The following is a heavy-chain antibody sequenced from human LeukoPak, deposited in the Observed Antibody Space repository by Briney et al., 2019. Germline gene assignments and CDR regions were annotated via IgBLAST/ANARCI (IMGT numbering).Heavy chain of an antibody. Sequence: PSETLSLTCTVSGGSISSSSHYWGWIRQPPGKGLDWIGTIYYGGKTYYNPSLKSRVTISVDRSKNQFSLKLSSVTAADTAVSYCARQGRVTMVRGSQAYYYYYYMDVWGKGTTVTISS. CDR1: GGSISSSSHY. CDR2: IYYGGKT. CDR3: ARQGRVTMVRGSQAYYYYYYMDV. D-gene: IGHD3-10*01. V-gene: IGHV4-39*01. J-gene: IGHJ6*03.